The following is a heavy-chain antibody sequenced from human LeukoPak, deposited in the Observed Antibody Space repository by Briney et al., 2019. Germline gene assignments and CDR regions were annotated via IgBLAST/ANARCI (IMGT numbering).Heavy chain of an antibody. CDR3: ARGGGYCSSTSCYELDGYYYYGMDV. V-gene: IGHV1-18*04. J-gene: IGHJ6*04. CDR1: GYTFTSCG. D-gene: IGHD2-2*01. Sequence: ASVKVSCKASGYTFTSCGISWVRQAPGQGLEWMGWISAYNGNTKYAQKLQGRVTTTTDTYTSTAYMELRSLRSDDTAVYYCARGGGYCSSTSCYELDGYYYYGMDVWGKGTTVTVSS. CDR2: ISAYNGNT.